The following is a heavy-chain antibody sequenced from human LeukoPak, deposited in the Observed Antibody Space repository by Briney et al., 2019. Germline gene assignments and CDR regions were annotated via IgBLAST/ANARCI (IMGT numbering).Heavy chain of an antibody. Sequence: PGGSLRLSCAASGFTFDDYGMSWVRQAPGKGLEWVSGINWNGGSTGYADSVKGRFTISRDNAKNSLYLQMNSLRAEDTALYYCARDGPDVDIVATDLNWFDPWGQGTLVTVSS. D-gene: IGHD5-12*01. CDR3: ARDGPDVDIVATDLNWFDP. CDR1: GFTFDDYG. J-gene: IGHJ5*02. V-gene: IGHV3-20*04. CDR2: INWNGGST.